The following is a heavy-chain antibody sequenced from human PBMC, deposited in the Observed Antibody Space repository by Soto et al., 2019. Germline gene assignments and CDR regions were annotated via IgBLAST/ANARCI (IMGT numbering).Heavy chain of an antibody. V-gene: IGHV3-23*01. CDR3: AKAGYYYDSSGHPVAGWFDP. J-gene: IGHJ5*02. CDR2: ISGSGGST. Sequence: GGSLRLSCAASGFTFSSYAMSWVRQAPGKGLEWVSAISGSGGSTYYADSVKGRFTISRDNSKNTLYLQMNSLRAEDTAVYYCAKAGYYYDSSGHPVAGWFDPWGQGTLVTVSS. CDR1: GFTFSSYA. D-gene: IGHD3-22*01.